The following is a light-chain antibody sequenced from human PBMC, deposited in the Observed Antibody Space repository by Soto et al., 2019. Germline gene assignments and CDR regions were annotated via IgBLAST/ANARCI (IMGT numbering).Light chain of an antibody. CDR1: QSVGTN. V-gene: IGKV3-20*01. J-gene: IGKJ1*01. CDR3: HQYDSWT. Sequence: DIVMPQSPGTLSVSPGERATLSCRASQSVGTNLAWYQQRPGQAPRLLVYGASNRATGIPDRFSGSGSGTDFTLTISRLEPEDFAVYYCHQYDSWTFGQGTKVDI. CDR2: GAS.